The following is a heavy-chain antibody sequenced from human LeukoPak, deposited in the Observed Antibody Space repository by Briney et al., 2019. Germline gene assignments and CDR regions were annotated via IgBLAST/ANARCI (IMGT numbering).Heavy chain of an antibody. CDR3: ARERRGYYDFWSGYSNWFDP. D-gene: IGHD3-3*01. J-gene: IGHJ5*02. Sequence: GGSLRLSCAASGFTFSSYWMSWVRQAPGKGLEWVANIKQDGSEKYYVDSVKGRFTISRDNAKNSLYLQMNSLRAEDTAVYYCARERRGYYDFWSGYSNWFDPWGQGTLVTASS. V-gene: IGHV3-7*01. CDR2: IKQDGSEK. CDR1: GFTFSSYW.